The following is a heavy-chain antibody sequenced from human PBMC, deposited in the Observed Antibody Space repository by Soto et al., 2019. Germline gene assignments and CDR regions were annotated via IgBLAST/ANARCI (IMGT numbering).Heavy chain of an antibody. V-gene: IGHV1-18*01. CDR1: GYTFSSYG. Sequence: QVQLVQSGAEVKEPGASVRVSCKASGYTFSSYGFSWVRQAPGQGLEWVAWISANSGDTNSAQKFQGSVTLTTDTSTCPAYMLLRSLTSDDTAISFGARDCRDSCGGPSCIYVDFWGQGTLVTVSS. CDR2: ISANSGDT. D-gene: IGHD2-21*01. J-gene: IGHJ4*02. CDR3: ARDCRDSCGGPSCIYVDF.